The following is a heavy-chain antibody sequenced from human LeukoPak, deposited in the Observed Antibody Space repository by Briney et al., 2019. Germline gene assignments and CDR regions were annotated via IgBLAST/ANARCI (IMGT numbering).Heavy chain of an antibody. CDR1: GFSFSSYS. CDR3: ARVTGTTAGDY. D-gene: IGHD1-1*01. V-gene: IGHV3-21*01. Sequence: GGSLRLSCAASGFSFSSYSMDWVRQAPGKGLEWVSSISSGSTSIYYADSVKGRFTISRDNAKNSLYLQMNSLRAEDTAVYYCARVTGTTAGDYWGQGTLVTVSS. CDR2: ISSGSTSI. J-gene: IGHJ4*02.